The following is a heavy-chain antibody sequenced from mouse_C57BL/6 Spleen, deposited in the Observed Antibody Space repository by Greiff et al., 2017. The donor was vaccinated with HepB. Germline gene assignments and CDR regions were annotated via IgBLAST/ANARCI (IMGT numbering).Heavy chain of an antibody. CDR2: INPYNGDT. D-gene: IGHD1-1*01. J-gene: IGHJ3*01. CDR3: ARNLLRGKEVAWFAY. CDR1: GYSFTGYF. Sequence: VQLQQSGPELVKPGDSVKISCKASGYSFTGYFMNWVMQSHGKSLEWIGRINPYNGDTFYNQKFKGKATLTVDKSSSTAHMELRSLTSEDSAVYYCARNLLRGKEVAWFAYWGQGTLVTVSA. V-gene: IGHV1-20*01.